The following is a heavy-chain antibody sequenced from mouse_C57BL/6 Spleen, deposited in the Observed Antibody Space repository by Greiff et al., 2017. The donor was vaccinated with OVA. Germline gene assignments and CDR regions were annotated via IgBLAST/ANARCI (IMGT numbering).Heavy chain of an antibody. J-gene: IGHJ4*01. CDR3: ARRGGTNAMDY. CDR2: ISSGGSYT. CDR1: GFTFSSYG. Sequence: EVQRVESGGDLVKPGGSLKLSCAASGFTFSSYGMSWVRQTPDKRLEWVATISSGGSYTYYPDSVKGRFTISRDNAKNTLYLQMSSLKSEDTAMYYCARRGGTNAMDYWGQGTSVTVSS. D-gene: IGHD4-1*01. V-gene: IGHV5-6*01.